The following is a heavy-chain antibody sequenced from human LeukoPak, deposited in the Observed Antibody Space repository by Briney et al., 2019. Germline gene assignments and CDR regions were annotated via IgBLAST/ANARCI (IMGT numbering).Heavy chain of an antibody. Sequence: ASVKVSCKASGYTFTGYYMHWVRQAPGQGLEWMGWINPNSGGTNYAQKFQGRVTMTRGTSISTAYMELSRLRSDDTAVYYCARGHRITIFGVVIHQYFQHWGQGTLVTVSS. CDR3: ARGHRITIFGVVIHQYFQH. V-gene: IGHV1-2*02. J-gene: IGHJ1*01. D-gene: IGHD3-3*01. CDR2: INPNSGGT. CDR1: GYTFTGYY.